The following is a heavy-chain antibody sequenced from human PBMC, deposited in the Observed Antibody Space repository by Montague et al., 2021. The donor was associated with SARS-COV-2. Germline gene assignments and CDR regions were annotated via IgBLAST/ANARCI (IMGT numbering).Heavy chain of an antibody. D-gene: IGHD6-19*01. CDR2: PYYRSKWYS. V-gene: IGHV6-1*01. CDR1: GDSVASNSVA. Sequence: CAISGDSVASNSVAWSWNTQSPSRGLEFLGRPYYRSKWYSDYAPSVRGRLTVNPDASKNEFSLELNYVTPEDTAVYYCVRYSGWFYFDFWGQGTLVTVSS. CDR3: VRYSGWFYFDF. J-gene: IGHJ4*02.